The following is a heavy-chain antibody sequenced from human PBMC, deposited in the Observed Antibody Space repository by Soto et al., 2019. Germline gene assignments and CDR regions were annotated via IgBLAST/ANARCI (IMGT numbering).Heavy chain of an antibody. CDR3: ATSTAAREYGMDV. D-gene: IGHD6-6*01. CDR1: GFTFSSYG. J-gene: IGHJ6*02. CDR2: ISYDGSNK. V-gene: IGHV3-30*03. Sequence: GGSLRLSCAASGFTFSSYGMHWVRQAPGKGLEWVAVISYDGSNKYYADSVKGRFTISRDNSKNTLYLQMNSLRAEDTAVYYCATSTAAREYGMDVWGQGTTVTVSS.